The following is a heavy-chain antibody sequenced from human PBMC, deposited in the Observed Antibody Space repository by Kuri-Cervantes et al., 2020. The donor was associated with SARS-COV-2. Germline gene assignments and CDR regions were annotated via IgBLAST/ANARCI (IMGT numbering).Heavy chain of an antibody. CDR2: ISYDGSNK. CDR3: ARDRGIVVGPAEGYFDY. CDR1: GFTFSSYA. V-gene: IGHV3-30-3*01. Sequence: GESLKISCAASGFTFSSYAMHWVRQAPGKGLEWVAVISYDGSNKYYADSVKGRFTISRDNSKNTLYLQMNSLRAEDTAVYYCARDRGIVVGPAEGYFDYWGQGTLVTVSS. J-gene: IGHJ4*02. D-gene: IGHD2-2*01.